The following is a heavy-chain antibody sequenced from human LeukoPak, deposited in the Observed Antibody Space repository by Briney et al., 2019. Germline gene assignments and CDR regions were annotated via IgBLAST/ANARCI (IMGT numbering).Heavy chain of an antibody. CDR1: GGSISSSSSY. D-gene: IGHD6-13*01. Sequence: PSETLSLTCTVSGGSISSSSSYWGWIRQPPGKGLEWIGYIYYSGSTNYNPSLKSRVTISVDTSKNQFSLKLSSVTAADTAVYYCARVGGYSSSLAVFDPWGQGTLVTVSS. CDR3: ARVGGYSSSLAVFDP. J-gene: IGHJ5*02. CDR2: IYYSGST. V-gene: IGHV4-61*05.